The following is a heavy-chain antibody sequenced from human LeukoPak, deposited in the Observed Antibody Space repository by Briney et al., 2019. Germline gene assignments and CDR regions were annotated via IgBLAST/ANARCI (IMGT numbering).Heavy chain of an antibody. D-gene: IGHD3-3*01. J-gene: IGHJ5*02. Sequence: ASVKVSCKTSGYSFTDYYIHWVRQAPGQGLEWMGWINTKSGRTSSAREFQGRVTMTRDPSITTVYMDMAWLTSDDTAIYFCARADFIDAGPYLIGPWGQGTLVTVSS. V-gene: IGHV1-2*02. CDR2: INTKSGRT. CDR1: GYSFTDYY. CDR3: ARADFIDAGPYLIGP.